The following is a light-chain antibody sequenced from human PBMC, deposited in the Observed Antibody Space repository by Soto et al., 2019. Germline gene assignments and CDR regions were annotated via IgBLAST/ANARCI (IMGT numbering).Light chain of an antibody. CDR1: RSVSSY. J-gene: IGKJ1*01. CDR2: DAS. V-gene: IGKV3-11*01. CDR3: QQRSNWPPTWT. Sequence: EIVLTQSPATLSLSPGERATLSCRASRSVSSYLAWYQHKPGQAPRLLIYDASNRATAIPARFSGGGSGTDFTLTISSLEPEDFAVYYCQQRSNWPPTWTFGQGTKVEIK.